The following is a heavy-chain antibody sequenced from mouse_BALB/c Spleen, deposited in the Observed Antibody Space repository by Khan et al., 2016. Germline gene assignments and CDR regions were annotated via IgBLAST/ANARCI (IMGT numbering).Heavy chain of an antibody. Sequence: EVQLQESGPGLVKPSQSLSLTCTVTGYSITSDYAWNWIRQFPGNKLEWMGYIGYSGITIYNPYLKSRIYITRDTSKNQFFLQLNSVTTEGTATYYCTREYGSYGPWFGYWSQGTLVTVSA. V-gene: IGHV3-2*02. J-gene: IGHJ3*01. CDR2: IGYSGIT. CDR1: GYSITSDYA. CDR3: TREYGSYGPWFGY. D-gene: IGHD2-10*02.